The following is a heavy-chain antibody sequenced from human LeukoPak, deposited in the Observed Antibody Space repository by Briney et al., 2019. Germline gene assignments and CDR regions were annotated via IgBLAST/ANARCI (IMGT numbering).Heavy chain of an antibody. CDR2: INSNSADT. V-gene: IGHV1-2*02. J-gene: IGHJ4*02. Sequence: ASVKVSCKTSGYSFIDYYIHWVRQAPGQGLEWMGWINSNSADTNYAQNFQGRVTMTRDTSISTAYMELSRLRSDDTAVYYCARGRRITMIVGSFGYWGQGTLVTVSS. CDR3: ARGRRITMIVGSFGY. CDR1: GYSFIDYY. D-gene: IGHD3-22*01.